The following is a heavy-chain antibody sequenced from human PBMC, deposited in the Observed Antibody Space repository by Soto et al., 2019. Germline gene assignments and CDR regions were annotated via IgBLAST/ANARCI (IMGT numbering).Heavy chain of an antibody. CDR1: GASISSGGYY. D-gene: IGHD4-17*01. CDR3: ARDLRIGFDF. J-gene: IGHJ3*01. Sequence: KPSETLSLTYNVSGASISSGGYYWSWLRQHPGKGLEWIGYISYSGSTSYNPSLKSRVTISVDTSQNQFSLKLTSVTAADTALYFCARDLRIGFDFWGQGTLVTVS. CDR2: ISYSGST. V-gene: IGHV4-31*03.